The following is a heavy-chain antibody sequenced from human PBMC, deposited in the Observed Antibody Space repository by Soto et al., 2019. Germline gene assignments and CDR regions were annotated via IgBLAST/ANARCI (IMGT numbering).Heavy chain of an antibody. CDR1: GGTFSSYA. J-gene: IGHJ6*02. CDR2: ITPIFGTA. CDR3: ARRLPISYYYDSSGYSHYYYYYGMDV. V-gene: IGHV1-69*06. D-gene: IGHD3-22*01. Sequence: SVKVSCKASGGTFSSYAISWVRQAPGQGLEWMGGITPIFGTANYAQKFQGRVTITADKSTSTAYMELSSLRSEDTAVYYCARRLPISYYYDSSGYSHYYYYYGMDVWGQGTTVTVSS.